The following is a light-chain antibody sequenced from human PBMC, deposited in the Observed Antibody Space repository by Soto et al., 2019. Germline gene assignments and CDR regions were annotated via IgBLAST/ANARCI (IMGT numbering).Light chain of an antibody. CDR2: AAS. Sequence: IQLTQSPSSLSVSVGDRVTITCRASQAISSYLAWYQQKPGKAPNLLIYAASTLQSGVPSRFSGSGSGTDFTLTISSLQPEDFATYFCQQLNSYPLTFGGGTKVEIK. CDR1: QAISSY. V-gene: IGKV1-9*01. J-gene: IGKJ4*01. CDR3: QQLNSYPLT.